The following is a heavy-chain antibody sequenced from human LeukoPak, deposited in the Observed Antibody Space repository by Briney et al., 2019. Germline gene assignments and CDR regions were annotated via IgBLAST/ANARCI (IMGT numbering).Heavy chain of an antibody. CDR2: IWYDGSNK. CDR1: GFTFSSYG. CDR3: ARDLRITMMGDYAFDI. Sequence: GRSLRLSCAASGFTFSSYGMHWVRQAPGKGLEWVAVIWYDGSNKYYADSVKGRFTISRDNSKNTLYLQMNSLRAEDTAVYYCARDLRITMMGDYAFDIWGQGTMVTVSS. V-gene: IGHV3-33*08. D-gene: IGHD3-10*02. J-gene: IGHJ3*02.